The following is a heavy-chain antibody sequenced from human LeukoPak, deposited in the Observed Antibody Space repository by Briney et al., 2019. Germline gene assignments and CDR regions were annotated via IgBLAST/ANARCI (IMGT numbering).Heavy chain of an antibody. J-gene: IGHJ5*02. D-gene: IGHD2-21*02. CDR3: AREADCGGDCYPFDP. Sequence: ASVKVSCKASGYTFSGYYLHWVRQAPGQGLERMGWINPNTGGTSYAQKFQGRVTMTRDTSISTAYMELSRVRSDDTAMYYCAREADCGGDCYPFDPWGQGTLVTVSS. CDR2: INPNTGGT. V-gene: IGHV1-2*02. CDR1: GYTFSGYY.